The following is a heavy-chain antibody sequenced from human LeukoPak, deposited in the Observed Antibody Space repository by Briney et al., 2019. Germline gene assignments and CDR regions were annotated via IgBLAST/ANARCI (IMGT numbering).Heavy chain of an antibody. CDR3: ARGPDLYDSSGYYRAGFDY. CDR2: IYYSGST. V-gene: IGHV4-61*01. Sequence: SETLSLTCTVSGGSISSNSYYWSWIRQPPGKGLEWIGYIYYSGSTNYNPSLKSRVTISVDTSKNQFSLKLSSVTAADTAVYYCARGPDLYDSSGYYRAGFDYWGQGTLVTVSS. CDR1: GGSISSNSYY. J-gene: IGHJ4*02. D-gene: IGHD3-22*01.